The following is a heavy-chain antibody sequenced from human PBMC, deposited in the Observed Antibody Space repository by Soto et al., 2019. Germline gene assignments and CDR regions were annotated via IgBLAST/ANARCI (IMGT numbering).Heavy chain of an antibody. CDR2: ISYDGSNK. CDR1: GFAFSSHG. D-gene: IGHD2-2*03. CDR3: AKGGYRISTRCYRPIDY. V-gene: IGHV3-30*18. Sequence: QVLLLESGGGVVQPGRSLRLSCAASGFAFSSHGMHWVRQGPGKGLEWVAVISYDGSNKDYAESVKGRFTISRDNSKNTLYLQMNSLRAEDTAVYYCAKGGYRISTRCYRPIDYWGQGTLVTVSS. J-gene: IGHJ4*02.